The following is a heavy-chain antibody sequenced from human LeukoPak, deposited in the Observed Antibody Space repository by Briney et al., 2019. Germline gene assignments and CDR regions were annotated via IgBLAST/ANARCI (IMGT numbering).Heavy chain of an antibody. CDR1: GYTFTDYT. J-gene: IGHJ4*02. V-gene: IGHV1-3*01. D-gene: IGHD3-22*01. CDR3: ANPRYDSSGYYYVD. CDR2: INGGSGYT. Sequence: ASVKVSRKASGYTFTDYTMHWLRQAPGQRLDWMGWINGGSGYTKYSSEFQGRVTITRDTSASTAYMELSSLRSEDTAVYYCANPRYDSSGYYYVDWGQGTLVTVSS.